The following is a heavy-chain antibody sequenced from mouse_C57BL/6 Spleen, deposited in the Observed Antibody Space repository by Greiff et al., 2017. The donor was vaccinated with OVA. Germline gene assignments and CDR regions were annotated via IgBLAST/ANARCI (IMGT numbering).Heavy chain of an antibody. V-gene: IGHV5-17*01. D-gene: IGHD2-5*01. J-gene: IGHJ3*01. Sequence: EVQLVESGGGLVKPGGSLKLSCAASGFTFSDYGMHWVRQAPEKGLEWVAYISSGSSTIYYADTVKGRFTISRDNAKNTLFLQMTSLRSEDTAMYYCARLYYSNYEFAYWGQGTLVTVSA. CDR1: GFTFSDYG. CDR2: ISSGSSTI. CDR3: ARLYYSNYEFAY.